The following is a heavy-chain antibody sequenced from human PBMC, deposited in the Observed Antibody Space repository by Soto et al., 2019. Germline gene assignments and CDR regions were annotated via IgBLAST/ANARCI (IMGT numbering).Heavy chain of an antibody. CDR1: GFTFGSYA. CDR2: ISGSGGST. V-gene: IGHV3-23*01. Sequence: EVQMLEYGGGLVQPGGSLGLSCAAAGFTFGSYAMSWVRQAPGKGLEWVSGISGSGGSTFYADSVKGRFTISIDNSNNMVYLQMDNVRADDTAVYYCARQQGGSLSSLYFDYWGQGTLVTVSS. D-gene: IGHD2-15*01. CDR3: ARQQGGSLSSLYFDY. J-gene: IGHJ4*02.